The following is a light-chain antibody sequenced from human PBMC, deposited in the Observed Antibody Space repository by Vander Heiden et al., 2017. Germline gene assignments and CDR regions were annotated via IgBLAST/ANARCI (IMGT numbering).Light chain of an antibody. V-gene: IGLV1-44*01. Sequence: QSVLTQPPSVSGTPGQRVTISCSGSSSNIGRGSVNWYQQLPGTAPRLLIYKNDERPSGVPDRFPGSKSGTSASLAISGLQSEDEADYSCASWDDSLNGPVFGGGTKLTVL. CDR2: KND. CDR1: SSNIGRGS. CDR3: ASWDDSLNGPV. J-gene: IGLJ3*02.